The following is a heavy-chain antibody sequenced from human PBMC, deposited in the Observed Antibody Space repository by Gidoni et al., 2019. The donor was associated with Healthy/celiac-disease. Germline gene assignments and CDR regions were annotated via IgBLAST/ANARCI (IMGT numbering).Heavy chain of an antibody. CDR1: GGTFSSYA. Sequence: QVQLVQSGAEVKKPGSSVKVSCKASGGTFSSYAISWVRQAPGQGLEWMGRIIPILGIANYAQKFQGRVTITADKSTSTAYMELSSLRSEDTAVYYCAREQEDIVATIDGTWGAFDIWGQGTMVTVSS. V-gene: IGHV1-69*09. CDR3: AREQEDIVATIDGTWGAFDI. CDR2: IIPILGIA. J-gene: IGHJ3*02. D-gene: IGHD5-12*01.